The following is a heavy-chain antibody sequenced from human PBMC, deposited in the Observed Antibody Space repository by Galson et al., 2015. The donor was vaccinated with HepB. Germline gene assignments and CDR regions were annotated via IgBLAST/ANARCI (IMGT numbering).Heavy chain of an antibody. J-gene: IGHJ5*02. V-gene: IGHV1-18*01. CDR3: ARGALVVVVGATQNNWFAP. CDR1: GYTFSSYP. D-gene: IGHD2-15*01. Sequence: SVKVSCKASGYTFSSYPITWVRQAPGQGLEWMGRINTYNRDTNYAQKFQGRVSMTTDTSTSTAYMEVRSLRSDDTAVYYCARGALVVVVGATQNNWFAPWGQGTLVTVSS. CDR2: INTYNRDT.